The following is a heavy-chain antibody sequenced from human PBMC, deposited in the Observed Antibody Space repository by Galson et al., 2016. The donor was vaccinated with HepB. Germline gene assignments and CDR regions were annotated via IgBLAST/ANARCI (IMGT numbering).Heavy chain of an antibody. Sequence: SLRLSCAASGFSFSDYYMTWIRQAPGKGLEWVAVIWPDASNEKYADAVKGRFTISRDNSKNTVYLQMSNLRVEDTAVYYCAKEGHYGGHFYMDVWGEGTTVTVSS. D-gene: IGHD4-17*01. J-gene: IGHJ6*03. CDR3: AKEGHYGGHFYMDV. V-gene: IGHV3-33*06. CDR1: GFSFSDYY. CDR2: IWPDASNE.